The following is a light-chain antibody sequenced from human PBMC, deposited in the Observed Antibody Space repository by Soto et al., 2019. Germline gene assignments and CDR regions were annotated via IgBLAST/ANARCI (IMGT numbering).Light chain of an antibody. CDR1: SSDVGGDQY. Sequence: QSVLTQPPSASGSPGQSVTISCTGTSSDVGGDQYVSWYQQHPGKAPKLIIYEVTKRPSGVPRRFSGSKSGSTASLTVSGLQAEDEADYYCSSYAGSNTVLFGGGTKVTVL. CDR3: SSYAGSNTVL. CDR2: EVT. V-gene: IGLV2-8*01. J-gene: IGLJ2*01.